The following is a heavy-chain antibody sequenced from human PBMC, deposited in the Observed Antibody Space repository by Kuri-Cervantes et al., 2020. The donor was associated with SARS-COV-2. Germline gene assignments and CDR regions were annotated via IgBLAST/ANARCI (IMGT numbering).Heavy chain of an antibody. CDR3: AREAGGIAARADAFDI. CDR2: INHSGST. V-gene: IGHV4-34*01. D-gene: IGHD6-13*01. J-gene: IGHJ3*02. Sequence: SQTLSLTCAVYGGSFSGYYWSWIRQPPGEGLEWIGEINHSGSTNYNPSLKSRVTISVDTSKNQFSLKLSSVTAADTAVYYCAREAGGIAARADAFDIWGQGTMVTVSS. CDR1: GGSFSGYY.